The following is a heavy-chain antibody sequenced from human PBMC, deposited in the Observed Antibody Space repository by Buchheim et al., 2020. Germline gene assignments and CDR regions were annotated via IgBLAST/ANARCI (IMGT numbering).Heavy chain of an antibody. J-gene: IGHJ4*02. CDR3: ARDSAGSPHL. V-gene: IGHV3-74*03. Sequence: EVQLVESGGGLVQPGGSLRLSCAASGFTLSNYYINWVRLAPGKGLEWVSLIYPDGSTTAYADSVKGRFTVSRDNANNTVYLPMRSLRAEDAAVYYCARDSAGSPHLWGQGTL. CDR2: IYPDGSTT. CDR1: GFTLSNYY. D-gene: IGHD3-10*01.